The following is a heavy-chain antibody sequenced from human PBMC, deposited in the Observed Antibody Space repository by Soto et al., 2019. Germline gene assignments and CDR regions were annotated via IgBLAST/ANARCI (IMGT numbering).Heavy chain of an antibody. CDR2: ISAYNGNT. V-gene: IGHV1-18*01. CDR1: GYTFTSYG. J-gene: IGHJ5*02. D-gene: IGHD6-13*01. CDR3: ARDRPQRKQKLVVWFDP. Sequence: ASVKVSCKASGYTFTSYGISGVRQAPGRGLEWMGWISAYNGNTNYAQKLQGRVTMTTDTSTSTAYMELRSLRSDDTAVYYCARDRPQRKQKLVVWFDPWGQGTLVTVSS.